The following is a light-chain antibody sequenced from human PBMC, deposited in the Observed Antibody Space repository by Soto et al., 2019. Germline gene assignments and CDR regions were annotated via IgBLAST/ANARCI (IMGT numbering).Light chain of an antibody. V-gene: IGLV2-23*01. Sequence: QSALTQPASVSGSPGQSVTISCTGTSSDVGSYNLVSWYQQHPGKAPKLLIYEGTKRPSGLSNRFSGSKSGNTASLRISGLQAEDEAHYYCCSYAGTSHVFGTGTKVTVL. CDR1: SSDVGSYNL. CDR3: CSYAGTSHV. CDR2: EGT. J-gene: IGLJ1*01.